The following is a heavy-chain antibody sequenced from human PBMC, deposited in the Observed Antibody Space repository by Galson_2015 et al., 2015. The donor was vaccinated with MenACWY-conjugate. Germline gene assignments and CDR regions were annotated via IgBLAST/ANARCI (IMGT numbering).Heavy chain of an antibody. D-gene: IGHD4/OR15-4a*01. CDR3: ARIDYGNRFDGFQM. CDR1: GFSLSSNGMR. J-gene: IGHJ3*02. V-gene: IGHV2-70*04. Sequence: PALVKPTQNLTLTCTFSGFSLSSNGMRMSWIRQPPGKALEWLARIDWDDKKFYSASLKTRLTISKDTSKNQVVLTMTNMDPVDTATYYCARIDYGNRFDGFQMWGQGIMVTVSS. CDR2: IDWDDKK.